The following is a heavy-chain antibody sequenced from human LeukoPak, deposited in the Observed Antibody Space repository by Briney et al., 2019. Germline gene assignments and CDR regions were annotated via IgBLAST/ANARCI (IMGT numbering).Heavy chain of an antibody. V-gene: IGHV3-21*01. J-gene: IGHJ5*02. CDR3: ARDPNPYYDFWSGYYGFDP. Sequence: GGSLRLSCAASGFTFSSYSMNWVRQAPGKGLEWVSSISSSSSYIYYADSVKGRFTISRDNAKNSLYLQMNSLRAEDTAVYYCARDPNPYYDFWSGYYGFDPWGQGTLVTVSS. CDR2: ISSSSSYI. CDR1: GFTFSSYS. D-gene: IGHD3-3*01.